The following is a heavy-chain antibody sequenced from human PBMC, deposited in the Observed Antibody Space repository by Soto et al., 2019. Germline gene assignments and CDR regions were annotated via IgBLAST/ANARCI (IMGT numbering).Heavy chain of an antibody. V-gene: IGHV3-23*01. J-gene: IGHJ4*02. CDR2: IAGNGGIL. CDR1: GFTFSNYA. D-gene: IGHD1-1*01. CDR3: ARTQFFSFHS. Sequence: GGSLRLSCVAPGFTFSNYAMSWVRQAPGKGLECVAAIAGNGGILYYTDSVKGRFSISRDNAKNTLHLQMNSLRAEDTAVYYCARTQFFSFHSWGQGILVTVSS.